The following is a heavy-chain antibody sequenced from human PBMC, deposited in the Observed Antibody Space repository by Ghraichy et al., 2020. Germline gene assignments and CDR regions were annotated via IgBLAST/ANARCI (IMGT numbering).Heavy chain of an antibody. CDR1: GGSFSGYY. CDR3: ARVIYDFWSGYYRPRAVFDY. CDR2: INHSGST. J-gene: IGHJ4*02. D-gene: IGHD3-3*01. V-gene: IGHV4-34*01. Sequence: SETLSLTCAVYGGSFSGYYWSWIRQPPGKGLEWIGEINHSGSTNYNPSLKSRVTISVDTSKNQFSLKLSSVTAADTAVYYCARVIYDFWSGYYRPRAVFDYWGQGTLVTVSS.